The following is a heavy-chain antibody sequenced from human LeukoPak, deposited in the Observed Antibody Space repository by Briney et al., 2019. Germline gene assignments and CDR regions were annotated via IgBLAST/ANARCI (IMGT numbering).Heavy chain of an antibody. J-gene: IGHJ5*02. CDR3: AKDPVGRGDWFDP. CDR2: ISGSGGTT. V-gene: IGHV3-23*01. CDR1: GFTFSSYA. D-gene: IGHD3-16*01. Sequence: PGGSLRLSCAASGFTFSSYAMSWVRQAPGKGLEWVSVISGSGGTTHYADFVKGRFTISRDNSKNTLYLQMNSLRAEDTAVYYCAKDPVGRGDWFDPWGQGTLVTVSS.